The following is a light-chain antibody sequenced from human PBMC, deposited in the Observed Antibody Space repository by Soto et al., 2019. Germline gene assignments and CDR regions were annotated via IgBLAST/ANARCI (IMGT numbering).Light chain of an antibody. CDR2: DVS. V-gene: IGLV2-11*01. J-gene: IGLJ1*01. CDR3: CSYAGSYIYV. CDR1: RSDVGGYNY. Sequence: QSALTQPRSVSRSPGQSVTISCTGTRSDVGGYNYVSWYQQYPGKAPKLMIYDVSKRPSGVPDRFSGSKSGNTASLTISGLQAEDEADYYCCSYAGSYIYVFGTGTKLTVL.